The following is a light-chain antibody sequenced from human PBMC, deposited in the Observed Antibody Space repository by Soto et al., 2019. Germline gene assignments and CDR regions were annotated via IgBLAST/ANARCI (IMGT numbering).Light chain of an antibody. CDR3: QQYGSSPWT. CDR1: QSVSSSY. CDR2: GAS. J-gene: IGKJ1*01. Sequence: EIVLTQSPGTLSLSPGVRATLSCRASQSVSSSYLAWYQQKPGQAPRLLIYGASSRATDIPDRFSGSGSGTDFTLTISRLEPEDFAVYYCQQYGSSPWTFGQGTKVEIK. V-gene: IGKV3-20*01.